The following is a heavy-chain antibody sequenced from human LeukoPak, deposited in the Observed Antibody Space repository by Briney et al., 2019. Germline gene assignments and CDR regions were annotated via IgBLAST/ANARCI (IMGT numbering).Heavy chain of an antibody. CDR2: IYYSGST. V-gene: IGHV4-39*07. CDR3: AREPAYCSSTSCYFFDY. D-gene: IGHD2-2*01. J-gene: IGHJ4*02. CDR1: GGSISSSSYY. Sequence: SETLSLTCTVSGGSISSSSYYWGWIRQPPGKGLEWIGSIYYSGSTYYNPSLKSRVTISVDTSKNQFSLKLSSVTAADTAVYYCAREPAYCSSTSCYFFDYWGQGTLVTVSS.